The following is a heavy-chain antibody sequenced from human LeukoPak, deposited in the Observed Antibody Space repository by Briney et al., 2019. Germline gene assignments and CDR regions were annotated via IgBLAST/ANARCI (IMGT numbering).Heavy chain of an antibody. CDR3: ARNSKRDYYDSPKGYFDY. J-gene: IGHJ4*02. Sequence: PSETLSLTCTVSGGSISSGSYYWSWIRQPAGKGLEWIGRIYTTGSTNYNPSLKSRVTISVDTSKNQFSLKLSSVTAADTAVYYCARNSKRDYYDSPKGYFDYWGQGTLVTVSS. CDR1: GGSISSGSYY. D-gene: IGHD3-22*01. CDR2: IYTTGST. V-gene: IGHV4-61*02.